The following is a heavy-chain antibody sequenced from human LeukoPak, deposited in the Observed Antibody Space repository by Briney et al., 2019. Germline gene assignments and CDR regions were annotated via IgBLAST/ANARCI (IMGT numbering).Heavy chain of an antibody. J-gene: IGHJ4*02. CDR1: GGSISSGSYY. D-gene: IGHD2-21*01. CDR2: IYTSGST. Sequence: SETLSLTCTVSGGSISSGSYYWSWIRQPAGKGLEWLGRIYTSGSTNYNPSLKSRVTISVDTSKNQFSLKLSSVTAADTAVYYCARGFLWWIFDYWGQGTLVTVSS. CDR3: ARGFLWWIFDY. V-gene: IGHV4-61*02.